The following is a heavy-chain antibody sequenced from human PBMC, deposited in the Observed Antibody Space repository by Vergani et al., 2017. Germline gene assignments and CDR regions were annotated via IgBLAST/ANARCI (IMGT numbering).Heavy chain of an antibody. CDR1: GYTFTSYY. CDR2: INPSGGST. J-gene: IGHJ1*01. CDR3: AIRYSSGWTWDFQH. D-gene: IGHD6-19*01. Sequence: QVQLVQSGAEVKKPGASVKVSCKASGYTFTSYYMHWVRQAPGQGLEWMGVINPSGGSTSYAQKFQGRVTMTRDTSTSTVYMEMSSLRSEDTAVYYCAIRYSSGWTWDFQHWGQGTLVTVSS. V-gene: IGHV1-46*01.